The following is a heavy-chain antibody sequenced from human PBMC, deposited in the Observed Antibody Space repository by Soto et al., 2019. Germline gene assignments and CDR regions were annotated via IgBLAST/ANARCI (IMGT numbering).Heavy chain of an antibody. CDR2: ISSSSSTI. CDR1: GFTWSSYS. D-gene: IGHD2-8*01. Sequence: GSLRLSCAASGFTWSSYSMNWVRQAPWKGLEWVSYISSSSSTIYYADSVKGRFTISRDNAKNSLYLQMNSLRDEDTAVYYCARYVGYCTNGVCYRAGYFDYWGQGTLVTVSS. J-gene: IGHJ4*02. CDR3: ARYVGYCTNGVCYRAGYFDY. V-gene: IGHV3-48*02.